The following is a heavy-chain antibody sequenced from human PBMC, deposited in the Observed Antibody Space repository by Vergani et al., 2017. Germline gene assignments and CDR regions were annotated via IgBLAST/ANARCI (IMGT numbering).Heavy chain of an antibody. D-gene: IGHD2-8*02. J-gene: IGHJ2*01. CDR1: GFSLSTSGVG. V-gene: IGHV2-5*02. CDR2: IYWDDDK. Sequence: QITLKESGPTLVKPTQTLKLTCTFSGFSLSTSGVGVGWIRQPPGKALEWLALIYWDDDKRYSPSLKSRLTITKDTAKSQVVLTMTNMDPVDTATYYCARTPLVSPRRDYWYFDLWGRGTLVTVSS. CDR3: ARTPLVSPRRDYWYFDL.